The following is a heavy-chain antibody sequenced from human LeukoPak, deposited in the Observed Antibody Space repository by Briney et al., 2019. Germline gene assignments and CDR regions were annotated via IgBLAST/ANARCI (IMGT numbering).Heavy chain of an antibody. CDR3: ARDLSSVTTSYYYYGMDV. D-gene: IGHD4-11*01. Sequence: GGSLRLSCAASGFTFSSYSMNWVRQAPGKGLEWVSSISSSSSYIYYAGSVKGRFTISRDNAKNSLYLQMNSLRAEDTAVYYCARDLSSVTTSYYYYGMDVWGQGTTVTVSS. CDR1: GFTFSSYS. V-gene: IGHV3-21*01. CDR2: ISSSSSYI. J-gene: IGHJ6*02.